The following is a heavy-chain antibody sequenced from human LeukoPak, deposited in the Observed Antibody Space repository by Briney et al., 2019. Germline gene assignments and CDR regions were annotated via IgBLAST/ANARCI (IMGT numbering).Heavy chain of an antibody. CDR3: ARDLGYYGSGSQKKNYYYYYMDV. CDR1: GYTFTGYY. CDR2: ISPTSGGT. Sequence: ASVKVSCKASGYTFTGYYMHWVRQAPGQGLEWMGWISPTSGGTNYAQKFQGRVTMTRDTSISTAYMELSRLRSDDTAVYYCARDLGYYGSGSQKKNYYYYYMDVWGKGTTVTVSS. D-gene: IGHD3-10*01. V-gene: IGHV1-2*02. J-gene: IGHJ6*03.